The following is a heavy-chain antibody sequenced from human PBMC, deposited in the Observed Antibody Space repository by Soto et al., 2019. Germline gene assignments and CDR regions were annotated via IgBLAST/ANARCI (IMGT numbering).Heavy chain of an antibody. V-gene: IGHV3-23*01. Sequence: EVQLLESGGGLVQPGGSLRLSCAASGFTFSSYAMSWVRQAPGKGLEWVSAISGSGGSTYYADSVKGRFTISRDNSKNTLYLQMNSLRAEDTAVYYSANGGSSYSIAAAGTPFDYWGQGTLVTVSS. J-gene: IGHJ4*02. D-gene: IGHD6-13*01. CDR1: GFTFSSYA. CDR2: ISGSGGST. CDR3: ANGGSSYSIAAAGTPFDY.